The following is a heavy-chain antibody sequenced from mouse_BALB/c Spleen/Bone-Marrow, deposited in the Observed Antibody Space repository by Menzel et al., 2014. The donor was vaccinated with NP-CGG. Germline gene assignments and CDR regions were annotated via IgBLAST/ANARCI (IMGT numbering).Heavy chain of an antibody. D-gene: IGHD2-4*01. CDR2: IDPANGNT. V-gene: IGHV14-3*02. CDR1: GFNIKDTY. J-gene: IGHJ2*01. Sequence: VQLKQSGAELVKPGASVKLSCTASGFNIKDTYMHWVKQRPEQGLEWTGRIDPANGNTKYDPKFQGKATITADTSSNTAYLQLSSLTSEDTAVYYCARYDYGVYFDYWGQGTTLTVSS. CDR3: ARYDYGVYFDY.